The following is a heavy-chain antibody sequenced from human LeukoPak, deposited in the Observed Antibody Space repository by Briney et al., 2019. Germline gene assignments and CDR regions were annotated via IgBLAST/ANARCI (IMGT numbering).Heavy chain of an antibody. CDR1: GGSISSSSYY. CDR2: IYYSGST. CDR3: ARASLPLYYYGSGSYLFTNRYLLYTGYYFDY. Sequence: SETLSLTCTVSGGSISSSSYYWTWIRQPAGKGLEWIGYIYYSGSTNYNPSLKSRVTISVDTSKNQFSLKLSSVTAADTAVYYCARASLPLYYYGSGSYLFTNRYLLYTGYYFDYWGQGTLVTVSS. V-gene: IGHV4-61*10. D-gene: IGHD3-10*01. J-gene: IGHJ4*02.